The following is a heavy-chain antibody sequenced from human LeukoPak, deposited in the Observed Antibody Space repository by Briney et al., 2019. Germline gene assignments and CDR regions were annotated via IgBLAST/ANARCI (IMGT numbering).Heavy chain of an antibody. CDR2: INHSGST. J-gene: IGHJ6*03. V-gene: IGHV4-34*01. Sequence: MASETLSLTCAVYGGSFSGYYWSWIRQPPGKGLEWIGEINHSGSTNYNPSLKSRVTISVDTSKNQFSLKLSSVTAADTAVYYCARIPPRVAVTSYYYMDVWGKGTTVTISS. CDR3: ARIPPRVAVTSYYYMDV. D-gene: IGHD6-19*01. CDR1: GGSFSGYY.